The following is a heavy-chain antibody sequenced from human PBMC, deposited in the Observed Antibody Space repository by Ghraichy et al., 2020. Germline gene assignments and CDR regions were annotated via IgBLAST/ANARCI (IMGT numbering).Heavy chain of an antibody. CDR2: IFYSGLT. Sequence: SQTRSLTCTVSGGSISNNRDSWAWIRQPPRKGLEWIATIFYSGLTHYNPPLESRVTMSVDTSTSQFSLRLGSVTAADTAVYYCGRRVHDGRGYHYFDFWGPRRLVTVSS. V-gene: IGHV4-39*07. CDR3: GRRVHDGRGYHYFDF. CDR1: GGSISNNRDS. D-gene: IGHD3-22*01. J-gene: IGHJ4*02.